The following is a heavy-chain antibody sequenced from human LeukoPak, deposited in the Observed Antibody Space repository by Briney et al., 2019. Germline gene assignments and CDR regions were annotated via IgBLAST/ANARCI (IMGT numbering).Heavy chain of an antibody. D-gene: IGHD3-16*01. CDR1: GASISSYY. J-gene: IGHJ3*02. CDR2: IYNSGTT. CDR3: ARVGGAPLGAFDI. Sequence: SETLSLTCSVSGASISSYYWSWIRQSPGKGLEWIGYIYNSGTTNYNPSLKSRVSISKGVSKNQFSLRVTSVTAADTAVYYCARVGGAPLGAFDIWGQGTVVTVSS. V-gene: IGHV4-59*01.